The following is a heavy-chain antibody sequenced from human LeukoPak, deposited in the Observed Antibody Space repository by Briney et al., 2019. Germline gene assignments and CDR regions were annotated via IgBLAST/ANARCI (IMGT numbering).Heavy chain of an antibody. CDR1: GFTFDDYA. D-gene: IGHD2-15*01. J-gene: IGHJ4*02. Sequence: GRSLRLSCAASGFTFDDYAMHWVRQAPGKGLEWVSGISWSSGSIGYADSVKGRFTISRDNAKNSLYLQMNSLRAEDTALYYCAKDYCSGGSCYPSFDYWGQGTLVTVSS. V-gene: IGHV3-9*01. CDR3: AKDYCSGGSCYPSFDY. CDR2: ISWSSGSI.